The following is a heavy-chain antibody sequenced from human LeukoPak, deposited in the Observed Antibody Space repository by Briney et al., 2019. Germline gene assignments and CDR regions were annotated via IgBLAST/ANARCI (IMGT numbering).Heavy chain of an antibody. CDR2: VSTSGGST. D-gene: IGHD2-2*01. V-gene: IGHV3-23*01. J-gene: IGHJ4*02. CDR1: GLTFSRYA. Sequence: PGGSLRLSCAASGLTFSRYAMSWVRQAPGKGLEWVSGVSTSGGSTYYADSVKGRFTISRDNSKNTLHLQMNSLRAEDTAVYYCAKDRLRSSTSCYELLDYWGQGTLVTVSS. CDR3: AKDRLRSSTSCYELLDY.